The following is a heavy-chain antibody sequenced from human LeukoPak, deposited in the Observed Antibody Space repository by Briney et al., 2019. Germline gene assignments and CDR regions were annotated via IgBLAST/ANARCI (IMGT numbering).Heavy chain of an antibody. Sequence: GGSLRLSCGASGFTFSSYAMNWVRQAPGKGLEWVSAISGRGGSTYYADSVKGRFTISRDNSKNTLNLQMNSLRAEDTAVYYRAKRKDSSGYYSAFDYWGQGTLVTVSS. J-gene: IGHJ4*02. V-gene: IGHV3-23*01. D-gene: IGHD3-22*01. CDR3: AKRKDSSGYYSAFDY. CDR1: GFTFSSYA. CDR2: ISGRGGST.